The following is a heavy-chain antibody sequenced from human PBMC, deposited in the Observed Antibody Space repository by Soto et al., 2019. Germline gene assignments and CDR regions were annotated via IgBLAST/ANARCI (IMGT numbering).Heavy chain of an antibody. Sequence: QVQLVQSGAEVKKPGSSVKVSCKASGGTFSSYAISWVRQAPGQGLEWMGGIIPIFGTANYAQKFQGRVTITADKTTSTAYMDLSSLRSEDTAVYYCARVLHYDILTGPPHYGMDVWGQGTTVTVSS. CDR2: IIPIFGTA. J-gene: IGHJ6*02. D-gene: IGHD3-9*01. CDR3: ARVLHYDILTGPPHYGMDV. CDR1: GGTFSSYA. V-gene: IGHV1-69*06.